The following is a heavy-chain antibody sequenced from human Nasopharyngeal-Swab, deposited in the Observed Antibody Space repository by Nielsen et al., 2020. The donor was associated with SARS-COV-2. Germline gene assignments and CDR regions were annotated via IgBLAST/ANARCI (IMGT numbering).Heavy chain of an antibody. Sequence: SETLSLTCTVSGGSISSSSYYWGWIRQPPGKGLEWIGSIYYSGSTYYNPSLKSRVTISVDTSKNQFSLKLSSVTAADTAVYYCARVVGDFWSGYYTGANWFDPWGQGTLVTVSS. J-gene: IGHJ5*02. CDR2: IYYSGST. CDR3: ARVVGDFWSGYYTGANWFDP. V-gene: IGHV4-39*01. CDR1: GGSISSSSYY. D-gene: IGHD3-3*01.